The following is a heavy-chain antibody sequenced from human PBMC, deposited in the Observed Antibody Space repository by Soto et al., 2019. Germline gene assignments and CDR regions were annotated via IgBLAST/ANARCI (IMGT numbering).Heavy chain of an antibody. J-gene: IGHJ5*02. CDR1: GASIRGFY. CDR2: IYATGTT. D-gene: IGHD1-1*01. Sequence: SETLSLPCPVSGASIRGFYWSWIRKSAGKGLEWIGRIYATGTTDYNPSLKSRVMMSVDTSKKQFSLKLRSVTAADTAVYYCVRDGTKTLRDWFDPWGQGISVTVSS. V-gene: IGHV4-4*07. CDR3: VRDGTKTLRDWFDP.